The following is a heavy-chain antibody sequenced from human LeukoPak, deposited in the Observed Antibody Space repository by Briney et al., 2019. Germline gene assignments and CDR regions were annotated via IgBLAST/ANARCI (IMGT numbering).Heavy chain of an antibody. CDR3: ARDYDFSPGISDY. CDR2: ISYDGSNK. D-gene: IGHD1-14*01. CDR1: GFTFSSYG. J-gene: IGHJ4*02. Sequence: GGSLRLSCAASGFTFSSYGMHWVRQAPGKGLEWVAVISYDGSNKYYADSVKGRFTISRDNSKNTLWLQMNSLRAEDTAVYYCARDYDFSPGISDYWGQGTLVTVSS. V-gene: IGHV3-30*03.